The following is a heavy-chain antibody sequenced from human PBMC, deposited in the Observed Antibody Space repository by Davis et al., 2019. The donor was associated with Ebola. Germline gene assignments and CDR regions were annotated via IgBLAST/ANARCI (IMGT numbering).Heavy chain of an antibody. D-gene: IGHD3-10*01. CDR1: GGSISSYY. CDR2: IYYSGST. CDR3: ARYTPQYYYGSGSYYNDYGMDV. J-gene: IGHJ6*02. V-gene: IGHV4-59*08. Sequence: ESLKISCPVSGGSISSYYWSWIRQPPGKGLEWIGYIYYSGSTNYNPSLKSRVTISVDTSKNQFSLKLSSVTAADTAVYYCARYTPQYYYGSGSYYNDYGMDVWGQGTTVTVSS.